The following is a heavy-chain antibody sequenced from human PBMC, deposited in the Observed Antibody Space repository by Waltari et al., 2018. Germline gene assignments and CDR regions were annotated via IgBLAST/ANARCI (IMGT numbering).Heavy chain of an antibody. CDR2: ISGSGGST. CDR1: GFTFSSYA. CDR3: AKETIRFLEWLPRDVYYYYYGMDV. V-gene: IGHV3-23*01. Sequence: EVQLLESGGGLVQPGGSLRLSCAASGFTFSSYAMSWVRQAPGKGLEGVSAISGSGGSTYYADSVKGRFTISRDNSKNTLYLQMNSLRAEDTAVYYCAKETIRFLEWLPRDVYYYYYGMDVWGQGTTVTVSS. D-gene: IGHD3-3*01. J-gene: IGHJ6*02.